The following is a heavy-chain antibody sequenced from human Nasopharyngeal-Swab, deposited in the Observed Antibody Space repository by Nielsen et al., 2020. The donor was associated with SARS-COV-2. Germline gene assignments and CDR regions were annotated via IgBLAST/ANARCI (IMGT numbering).Heavy chain of an antibody. CDR3: ARPQGIAVAAYFDY. CDR1: GFTFSSYG. Sequence: GESLKISCAASGFTFSSYGMHWVRQAPGKGLEWVAVIWYDGSNKYYADSVKGRFTISRDNAKNTLYLQMNSLRAEDTAVYYCARPQGIAVAAYFDYWGQGTLVTVSS. V-gene: IGHV3-33*03. CDR2: IWYDGSNK. D-gene: IGHD6-19*01. J-gene: IGHJ4*02.